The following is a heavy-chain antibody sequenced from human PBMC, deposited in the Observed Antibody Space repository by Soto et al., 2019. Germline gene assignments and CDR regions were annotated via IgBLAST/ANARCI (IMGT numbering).Heavy chain of an antibody. Sequence: GGSLRLSCAASGFTFSSYAMHWVRQAPGKGLEWVAVISYDGSNKYYADSVKGRFTISRDNSKSTLYLQMNSLRAEDTAVYYCARGFKVGATSVFDYWGQGTLVTVSS. J-gene: IGHJ4*02. CDR3: ARGFKVGATSVFDY. V-gene: IGHV3-30-3*01. CDR2: ISYDGSNK. D-gene: IGHD1-26*01. CDR1: GFTFSSYA.